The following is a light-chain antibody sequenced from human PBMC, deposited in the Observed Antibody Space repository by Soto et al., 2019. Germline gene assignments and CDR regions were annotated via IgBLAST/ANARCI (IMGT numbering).Light chain of an antibody. CDR3: QQLTNYRFT. V-gene: IGKV1-6*01. CDR1: QGIRND. J-gene: IGKJ2*01. Sequence: AIQMTQSPSSLSASVGDRVTITCRASQGIRNDLGWYQQKPGKAPKLLIYGASTLQSGVPSRFSGSGSGTDFTLTISSVEPEDFATYYCQQLTNYRFTFGQGTKLQIK. CDR2: GAS.